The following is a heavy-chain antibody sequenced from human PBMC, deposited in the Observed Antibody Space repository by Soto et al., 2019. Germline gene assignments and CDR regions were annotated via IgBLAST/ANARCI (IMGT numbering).Heavy chain of an antibody. D-gene: IGHD3-9*01. CDR1: GGTFSSYA. CDR2: IIPIFGTA. V-gene: IGHV1-69*01. Sequence: QVQLVQSGAEVKKPGSSVKVSCKASGGTFSSYAISWVRQAPGQGLEWMGGIIPIFGTANYAQKFQGRVTITADESTSTAYMELSSLRSEDTAVYYCARDGFNDDILTGYRFCNWFDPWGQGTLVTVSS. CDR3: ARDGFNDDILTGYRFCNWFDP. J-gene: IGHJ5*02.